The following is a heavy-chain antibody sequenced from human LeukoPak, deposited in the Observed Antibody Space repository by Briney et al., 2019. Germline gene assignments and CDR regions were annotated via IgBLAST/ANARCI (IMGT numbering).Heavy chain of an antibody. Sequence: SGGSLRLSCAASGFTVSSNYMSWVRQAPGKGLEWVSVIYSGGSTYYADSVKGRFTISRDNSKNTLYLQMNSLRAEDTALYYCAREPLAGNYYRYYYYMDVWGKGTTVTISS. D-gene: IGHD4-11*01. CDR1: GFTVSSNY. CDR3: AREPLAGNYYRYYYYMDV. V-gene: IGHV3-53*01. J-gene: IGHJ6*03. CDR2: IYSGGST.